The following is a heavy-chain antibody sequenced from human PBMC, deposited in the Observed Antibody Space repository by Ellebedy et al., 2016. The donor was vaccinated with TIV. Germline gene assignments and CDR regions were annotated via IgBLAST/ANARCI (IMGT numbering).Heavy chain of an antibody. Sequence: GESLKISCAASGFTFSNYWMHWVRQAPGQGLVWVSRIISGGSSTNYADSVKGRFTISRDNAKNTLFLQMDSLRVEDTAVYYCARVRGDSPYWYFDLWGRGTLVTVSS. J-gene: IGHJ2*01. D-gene: IGHD3-22*01. CDR3: ARVRGDSPYWYFDL. V-gene: IGHV3-74*01. CDR1: GFTFSNYW. CDR2: IISGGSST.